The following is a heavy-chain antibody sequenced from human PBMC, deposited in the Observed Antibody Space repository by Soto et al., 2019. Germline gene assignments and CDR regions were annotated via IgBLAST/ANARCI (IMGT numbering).Heavy chain of an antibody. CDR2: ISAYNGNT. D-gene: IGHD1-26*01. CDR1: GYTFTSYG. CDR3: ARDRGIVIVGGTIPDY. V-gene: IGHV1-18*01. J-gene: IGHJ4*02. Sequence: QVQLVQSGAEVKKPGASVKVSCKASGYTFTSYGISWVRQAPGQGLEWLGWISAYNGNTNYARNLQGRVTVTADTSTTTAYMKLRSLRSDDTAVYYCARDRGIVIVGGTIPDYWGQGTLVTVSS.